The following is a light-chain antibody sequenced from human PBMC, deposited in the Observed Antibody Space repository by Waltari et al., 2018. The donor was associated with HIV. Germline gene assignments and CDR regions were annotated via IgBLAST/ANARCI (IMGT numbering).Light chain of an antibody. V-gene: IGLV1-40*01. CDR2: GNT. CDR3: QSYDSSLSTYV. J-gene: IGLJ1*01. CDR1: KSNIGAGSN. Sequence: QSVLPQPPSVSGAPGQRVTISCTGSKSNIGAGSNVHWYQQLPVTAPKLLIYGNTNRPSGVPDRFSGSKSGTSASLAITGLQAEDEADYYCQSYDSSLSTYVFGTGTKVTVL.